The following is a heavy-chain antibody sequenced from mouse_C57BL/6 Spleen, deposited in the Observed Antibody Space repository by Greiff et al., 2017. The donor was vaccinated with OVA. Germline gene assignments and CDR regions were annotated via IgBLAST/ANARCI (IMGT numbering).Heavy chain of an antibody. CDR2: ISYSGST. Sequence: EVKLMESGPGMVKPSQSLSLTCTVTGYSITSGYDWHWIRHFPGNKLEWMGYISYSGSTNYNPSLKSRISITHDTSKNHFFLKLNSVTTEDTATYYCARAVLGDAMDYWGQGTSVTVSS. J-gene: IGHJ4*01. V-gene: IGHV3-1*01. CDR1: GYSITSGYD. D-gene: IGHD4-1*01. CDR3: ARAVLGDAMDY.